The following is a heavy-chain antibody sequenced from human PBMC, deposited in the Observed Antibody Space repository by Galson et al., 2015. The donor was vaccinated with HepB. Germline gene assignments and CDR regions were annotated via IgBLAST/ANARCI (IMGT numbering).Heavy chain of an antibody. J-gene: IGHJ4*02. CDR2: INEDGSQK. D-gene: IGHD6-13*01. CDR3: AGDGGIPPAAYDY. Sequence: SLRLSCAASGFTFSKYWMTWVRQAPGKGLEWVANINEDGSQKYYVDSVKGRFTISRDNAKNSLYLQMNSLRAEDTAVYYCAGDGGIPPAAYDYWGQGTLVTVSS. V-gene: IGHV3-7*01. CDR1: GFTFSKYW.